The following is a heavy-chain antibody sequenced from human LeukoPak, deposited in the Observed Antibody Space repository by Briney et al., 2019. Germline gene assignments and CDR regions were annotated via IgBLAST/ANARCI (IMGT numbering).Heavy chain of an antibody. Sequence: SGYYWGWVRQAPGTGLEWVSALCGGGGGTYYADSAKGRFTISRNNSKNTLALQMNSLRAEDTAVYYCAKGRQEVGGSDAFDIWGQGTMVTVSS. CDR3: AKGRQEVGGSDAFDI. CDR1: SGYY. J-gene: IGHJ3*02. D-gene: IGHD3-16*01. CDR2: LCGGGGGT. V-gene: IGHV3-23*01.